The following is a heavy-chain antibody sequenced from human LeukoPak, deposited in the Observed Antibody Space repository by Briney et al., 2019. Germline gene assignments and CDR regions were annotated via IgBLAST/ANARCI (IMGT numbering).Heavy chain of an antibody. J-gene: IGHJ2*01. V-gene: IGHV3-48*04. CDR2: ISSSGSTI. CDR1: GFTFSSYA. CDR3: ARIAGSNWRYWYFDL. Sequence: GGSLRLSCAASGFTFSSYAMHWVRQAPGKGLEWVSYISSSGSTIYYADSVKGRITISRDNAKKSLYLQMNSLRAEDTAVYYCARIAGSNWRYWYFDLWGRGTLVTVSS. D-gene: IGHD6-13*01.